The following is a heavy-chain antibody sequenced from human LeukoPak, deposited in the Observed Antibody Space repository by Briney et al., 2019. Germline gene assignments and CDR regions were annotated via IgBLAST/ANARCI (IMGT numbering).Heavy chain of an antibody. V-gene: IGHV3-23*01. CDR2: ISGGGTNT. Sequence: GGSLRLSCAASGFTFSNYAMSWVRQAPGKGLEWVSGISGGGTNTHYADSVKGRFTISRDNSKNTVHLQMNSLGAEATGVYYCARHSSGNLQPFDSWGQGTLDSVSS. D-gene: IGHD3-22*01. CDR3: ARHSSGNLQPFDS. J-gene: IGHJ4*02. CDR1: GFTFSNYA.